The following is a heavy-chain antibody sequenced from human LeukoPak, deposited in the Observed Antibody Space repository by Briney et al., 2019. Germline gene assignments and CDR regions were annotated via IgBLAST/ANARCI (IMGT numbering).Heavy chain of an antibody. CDR3: ARRGLRFLESVKYSWFDP. J-gene: IGHJ5*02. V-gene: IGHV4-34*01. CDR1: GGSFSGYY. CDR2: VNHSRST. D-gene: IGHD3-3*01. Sequence: PSETLSLTCAVYGGSFSGYYWTWIRQPPGKGLEWIGEVNHSRSTNYNTSLKSRVTISVDTSKSQFSLKLSSVTAADTAIYLCARRGLRFLESVKYSWFDPWGQGTLVTVSS.